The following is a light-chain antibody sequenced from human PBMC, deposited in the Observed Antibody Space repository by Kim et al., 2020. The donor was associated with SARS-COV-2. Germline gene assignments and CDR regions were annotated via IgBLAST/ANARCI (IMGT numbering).Light chain of an antibody. CDR3: QTWGTGIRV. CDR1: RGHSSYA. Sequence: SGKRTRPLSRGHSSYAIAWHQQQPEKGPRYLMKLNSDGSHSKGDGIPDRFSGSSSGAERYLTIASLQSEDEADDYCQTWGTGIRVFGGGTKLTVL. CDR2: LNSDGSH. V-gene: IGLV4-69*01. J-gene: IGLJ3*02.